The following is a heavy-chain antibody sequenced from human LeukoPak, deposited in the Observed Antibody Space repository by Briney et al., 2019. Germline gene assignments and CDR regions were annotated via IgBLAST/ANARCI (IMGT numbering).Heavy chain of an antibody. V-gene: IGHV3-11*04. D-gene: IGHD3-10*02. CDR2: ISSSGSTI. CDR3: AELGITMIGGV. CDR1: GFTFSDYY. J-gene: IGHJ6*04. Sequence: GGSLRLSCAASGFTFSDYYMSWIRPAPGKGLEWVSYISSSGSTIYYADSVKGRFTISRDNTKDSLYLQMNSLRAEDTAVYYCAELGITMIGGVWGKGTTVTISS.